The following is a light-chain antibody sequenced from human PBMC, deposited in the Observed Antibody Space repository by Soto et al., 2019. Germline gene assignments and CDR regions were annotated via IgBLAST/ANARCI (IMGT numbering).Light chain of an antibody. J-gene: IGLJ1*01. Sequence: SVLTQPASVSGSPGQSITISCTGTSSDVGSYNLVSWYQQHPGKAPKLMIYEVSKRPSGVSNRFSGSKSGNTASLTISGLQAEDEADYYCCSYAGSPYVFGTGTKLTVL. CDR2: EVS. V-gene: IGLV2-23*02. CDR3: CSYAGSPYV. CDR1: SSDVGSYNL.